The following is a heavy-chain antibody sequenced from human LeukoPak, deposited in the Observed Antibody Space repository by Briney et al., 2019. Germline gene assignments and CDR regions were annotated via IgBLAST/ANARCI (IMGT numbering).Heavy chain of an antibody. D-gene: IGHD6-19*01. Sequence: GGSLRLSCAASGFTFSSYSMNWVRQAPGKGLEWVAVISYDESDKYYADSVKGRFTISRDNSKNTLYLQMNCLRAEDTAVYYCAKVLSSGWYDLDYFDYWGQGTLVTVSS. CDR1: GFTFSSYS. CDR3: AKVLSSGWYDLDYFDY. J-gene: IGHJ4*02. V-gene: IGHV3-30*18. CDR2: ISYDESDK.